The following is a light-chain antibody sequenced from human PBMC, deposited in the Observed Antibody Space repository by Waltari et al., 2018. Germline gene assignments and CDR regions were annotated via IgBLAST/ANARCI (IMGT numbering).Light chain of an antibody. CDR3: MISLTGGILV. Sequence: QTVVTQEPSFSVSPGGTVTLTCGLIAASVSTSNQPRWYQQTPAQAPRILMYRTYSRSSGVPDRFSGSILGDRAALTITGAQAEDESDCYCMISLTGGILVFGPGTKVTVL. CDR2: RTY. V-gene: IGLV8-61*01. J-gene: IGLJ1*01. CDR1: AASVSTSNQ.